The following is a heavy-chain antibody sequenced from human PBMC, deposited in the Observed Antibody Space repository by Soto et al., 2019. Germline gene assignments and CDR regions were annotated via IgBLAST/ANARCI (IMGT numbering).Heavy chain of an antibody. Sequence: SETLSLTCAVSGASISSDNRWTWVRQPPGEGLEWIGEISQSGATKYNPSLASRVTISVDKSKNQFSLRLTSMTAADTAVYYCAKKVPAALRLYYFFGLDVWGQGTTVTVSS. D-gene: IGHD2-15*01. CDR2: ISQSGAT. J-gene: IGHJ6*02. CDR3: AKKVPAALRLYYFFGLDV. V-gene: IGHV4-4*02. CDR1: GASISSDNR.